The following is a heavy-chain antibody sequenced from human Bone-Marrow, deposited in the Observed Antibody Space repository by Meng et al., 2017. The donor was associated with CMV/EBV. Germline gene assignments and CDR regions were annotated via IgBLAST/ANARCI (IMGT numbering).Heavy chain of an antibody. CDR3: ARDSGRYYDFWSGYYTSYYYGMDV. D-gene: IGHD3-3*01. CDR2: IKQDGSEK. Sequence: GESLKISCAASGFTFSSYWMSWVRQAPGKGLEWVANIKQDGSEKYYVDSVKGRFTISRDNAKNSLYLQMNSLRAEDTAVYYCARDSGRYYDFWSGYYTSYYYGMDVWGQGTTVTVSS. V-gene: IGHV3-7*01. J-gene: IGHJ6*02. CDR1: GFTFSSYW.